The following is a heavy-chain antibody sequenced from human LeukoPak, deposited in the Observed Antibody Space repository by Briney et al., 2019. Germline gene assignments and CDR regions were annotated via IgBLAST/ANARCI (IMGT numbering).Heavy chain of an antibody. V-gene: IGHV3-23*01. J-gene: IGHJ6*02. CDR3: VKGSSASDHGMDV. CDR1: GITFSTYG. CDR2: IVGSGDST. Sequence: GGSLRLSCAASGITFSTYGMNWGRQAPGKGLEWVSGIVGSGDSTYYADSVRGRFTISRDNSKNAVYLQMNSLRDEDTAVYYCVKGSSASDHGMDVWGQGTTVTVSS.